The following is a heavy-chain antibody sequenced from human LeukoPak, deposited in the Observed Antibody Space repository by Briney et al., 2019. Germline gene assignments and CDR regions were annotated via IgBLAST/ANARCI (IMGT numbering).Heavy chain of an antibody. J-gene: IGHJ4*02. Sequence: GGSLRLSCAGSGFTFRSYSMSWVRQAPGKGLEWFSYISSGSSYIYYADSVKGRFTISRDNAKNSLYLEMNSLRAEDTAVYYCVRAALREGYDFDYWGQGTLVTVSS. CDR3: VRAALREGYDFDY. D-gene: IGHD5-24*01. CDR2: ISSGSSYI. CDR1: GFTFRSYS. V-gene: IGHV3-21*01.